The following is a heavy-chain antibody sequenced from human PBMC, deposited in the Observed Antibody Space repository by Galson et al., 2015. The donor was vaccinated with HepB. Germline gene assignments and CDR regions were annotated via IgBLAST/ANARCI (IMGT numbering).Heavy chain of an antibody. Sequence: SLRLSCAASGFSFSTYSMNWVRQAPGKGLEWVSYISSAGDTIFYADFEMGRFTISRDNAKNPLYLQMNGLTAEDTAVYYCARVPLDHWGGGGRHFDYWGQGTVVTVSS. J-gene: IGHJ4*02. CDR1: GFSFSTYS. CDR2: ISSAGDTI. D-gene: IGHD2-21*01. CDR3: ARVPLDHWGGGGRHFDY. V-gene: IGHV3-48*01.